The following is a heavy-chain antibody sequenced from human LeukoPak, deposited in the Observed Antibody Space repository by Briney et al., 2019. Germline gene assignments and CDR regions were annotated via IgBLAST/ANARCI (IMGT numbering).Heavy chain of an antibody. CDR1: GGSFSGCY. J-gene: IGHJ3*02. D-gene: IGHD1-26*01. Sequence: SETLSLTCAVYGGSFSGCYWSWIRQPPGKGLEWIGEINHSGSTNYNPSLKSRVTISVDTSKNQFSLKLSSVTAADTAVYYCARRWDAFDIWGQGTMVTVSS. CDR2: INHSGST. V-gene: IGHV4-34*01. CDR3: ARRWDAFDI.